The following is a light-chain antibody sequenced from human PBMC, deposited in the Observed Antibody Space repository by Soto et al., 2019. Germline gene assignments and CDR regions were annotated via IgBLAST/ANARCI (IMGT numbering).Light chain of an antibody. Sequence: QLVLTQSPSASASLGASVKLTCTLNSGHSSYAIAWHQQQPEKGPRYLMKLNSDGSHSKGDGIPDRFSGSSSGAERYLTISSLQSEDEADYYCQTWGAGVVFGGGTKLTV. CDR2: LNSDGSH. J-gene: IGLJ2*01. CDR1: SGHSSYA. CDR3: QTWGAGVV. V-gene: IGLV4-69*01.